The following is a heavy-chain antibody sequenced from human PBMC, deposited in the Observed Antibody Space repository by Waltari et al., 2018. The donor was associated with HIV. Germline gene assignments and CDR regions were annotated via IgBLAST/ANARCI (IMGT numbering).Heavy chain of an antibody. J-gene: IGHJ5*02. Sequence: QVHLQESGPGLVKPSGTLSLSCTVSGGPISGSDWWSRVRQTPGKGLEWLGEIHHNGSTKNNPSLKSGVTMSIDKSKNQFSLKLTSVTAADTAIYYCARVYRPRLSMVAGWFDPWGRGTLVTVSS. CDR1: GGPISGSDW. CDR2: IHHNGST. CDR3: ARVYRPRLSMVAGWFDP. D-gene: IGHD3-10*01. V-gene: IGHV4-4*02.